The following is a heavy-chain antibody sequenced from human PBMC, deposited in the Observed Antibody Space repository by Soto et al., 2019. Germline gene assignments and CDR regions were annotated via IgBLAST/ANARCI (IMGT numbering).Heavy chain of an antibody. CDR1: GFMFSDHA. J-gene: IGHJ6*02. CDR2: IDESGGTT. Sequence: GGSLRLSCVVSGFMFSDHAMNWVRQAPGKGPEWISRIDESGGTTSYADSVKGRFTISRDNTRDSLYLHMSNLRAEDPAIYYCARDRSLNFAVPPYGMDVWGPGTTVTVSS. V-gene: IGHV3-48*03. CDR3: ARDRSLNFAVPPYGMDV. D-gene: IGHD3-3*01.